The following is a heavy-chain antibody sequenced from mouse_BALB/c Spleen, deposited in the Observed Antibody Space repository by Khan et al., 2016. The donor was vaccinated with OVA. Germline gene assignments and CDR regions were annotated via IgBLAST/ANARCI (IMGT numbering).Heavy chain of an antibody. CDR2: INPNNGYT. D-gene: IGHD2-14*01. CDR1: GYTFSSYT. CDR3: VRDGAYHRNDGWFAY. J-gene: IGHJ3*01. Sequence: VQLQQSGAELARPGASVKMSCKTSGYTFSSYTIHWIKLRPGQGLEWIGYINPNNGYTNYNQKFKDTATLTADKSSTTVYMQLSSLTSDDSAMYNCVRDGAYHRNDGWFAYWGQGTLVTVSA. V-gene: IGHV1-4*01.